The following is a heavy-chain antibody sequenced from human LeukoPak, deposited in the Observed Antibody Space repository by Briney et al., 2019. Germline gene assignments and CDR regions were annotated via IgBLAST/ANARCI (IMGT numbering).Heavy chain of an antibody. CDR1: GYTFTSYD. CDR2: MNPNSGNT. D-gene: IGHD2-15*01. V-gene: IGHV1-8*01. CDR3: ARAGGYCGRISCPYYFDY. Sequence: ASVKVSCKASGYTFTSYDINWVRQATGQGLEWMGWMNPNSGNTGYAQKFQGRVTMTRNTSISTAYMELSSLRSEDTAVYYCARAGGYCGRISCPYYFDYWGQGSLVTVSS. J-gene: IGHJ4*02.